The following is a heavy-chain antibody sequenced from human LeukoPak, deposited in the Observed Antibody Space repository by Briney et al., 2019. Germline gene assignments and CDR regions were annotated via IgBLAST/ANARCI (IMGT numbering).Heavy chain of an antibody. CDR2: IYYSGST. Sequence: SETLSLTCTVSGGSISSGGYYWSWIRQHPGKGLEWIGYIYYSGSTYYNPSLKSRVTISVGTSKNQFSLKLSSVTAADTAVYYCARGYYYYGMDVWGQGTTVTVSS. CDR3: ARGYYYYGMDV. V-gene: IGHV4-31*03. J-gene: IGHJ6*02. CDR1: GGSISSGGYY.